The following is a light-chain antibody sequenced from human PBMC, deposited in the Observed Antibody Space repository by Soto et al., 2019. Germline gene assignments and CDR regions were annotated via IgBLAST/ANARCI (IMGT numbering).Light chain of an antibody. CDR2: DAS. Sequence: DIQMTQSPSSLSASVGNRVTITCRASQSISTYLNWYQKKPGKAPNLLIYDASRLQSGVPSRFSGSGGGTDFTLSISRVQPDDFATYFCQQSYMDPITFGQGTQLEI. J-gene: IGKJ5*01. CDR3: QQSYMDPIT. V-gene: IGKV1-39*01. CDR1: QSISTY.